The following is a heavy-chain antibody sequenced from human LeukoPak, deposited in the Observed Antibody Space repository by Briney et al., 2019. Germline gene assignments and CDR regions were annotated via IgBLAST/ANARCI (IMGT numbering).Heavy chain of an antibody. D-gene: IGHD3-10*01. Sequence: GSLRLSCAASGFTFSSYAMHWIRQPPGKGLEWIGSIFHSGKTYYNPSLKSRLTISVDTSKNQFSLKLSSVTAADTAVYYCARVIGNYYGSGSYYSFHRWGQGTLVSVSS. CDR2: IFHSGKT. J-gene: IGHJ1*01. CDR3: ARVIGNYYGSGSYYSFHR. V-gene: IGHV4-38-2*01. CDR1: GFTFSSYA.